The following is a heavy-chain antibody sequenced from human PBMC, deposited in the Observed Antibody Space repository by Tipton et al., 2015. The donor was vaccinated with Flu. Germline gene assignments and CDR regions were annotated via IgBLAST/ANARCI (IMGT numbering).Heavy chain of an antibody. CDR3: ARNQAAVAGTSIDY. D-gene: IGHD6-19*01. J-gene: IGHJ4*02. Sequence: TLSLTCAVYGGSFSGYYWSWIRQPPGKGLEWIGEINHSGSTNYNLSLKSRVTISVDTSMNQFSLKLSSVTAADTAVYYCARNQAAVAGTSIDYWGQGTLVTVSS. V-gene: IGHV4-34*01. CDR2: INHSGST. CDR1: GGSFSGYY.